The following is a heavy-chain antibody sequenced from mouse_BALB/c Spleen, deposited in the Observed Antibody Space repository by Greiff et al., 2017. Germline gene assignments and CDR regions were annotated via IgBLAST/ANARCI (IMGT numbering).Heavy chain of an antibody. D-gene: IGHD3-1*01. CDR1: GYSFTGYY. V-gene: IGHV1S34*01. J-gene: IGHJ3*01. CDR2: ISCYNGAT. Sequence: LVKTGASVKISCKASGYSFTGYYMHWVKQSHGKSLEWIGYISCYNGATSYNQKFKGKATFTVDTSSSTAYMQFNSLTSEDSAVFYCTRGGDEGTAWFAYWGQGTLVTVSA. CDR3: TRGGDEGTAWFAY.